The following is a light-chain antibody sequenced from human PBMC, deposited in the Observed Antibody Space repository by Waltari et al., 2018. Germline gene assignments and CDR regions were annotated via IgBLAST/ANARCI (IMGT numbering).Light chain of an antibody. CDR1: SGHSNYA. V-gene: IGLV4-69*01. CDR3: QTWGTGVHVV. J-gene: IGLJ2*01. Sequence: QVVLTQSPSASASRGASVKLTYTLSSGHSNYAIAWHQQQPGKGPRFLMKVHSGGTQFKGDGIPDRFTGSSSGSERYLTISSLQSDDEADYYCQTWGTGVHVVFGGGTKLTVL. CDR2: VHSGGTQ.